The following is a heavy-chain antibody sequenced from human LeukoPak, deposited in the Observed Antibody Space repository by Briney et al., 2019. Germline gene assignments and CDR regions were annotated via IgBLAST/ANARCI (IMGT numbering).Heavy chain of an antibody. CDR2: ISNSGST. D-gene: IGHD7-27*01. CDR1: GGSISDYY. CDR3: ARGSNWGDY. Sequence: PSETLSLTCTVSGGSISDYYWSWIRQPPGKGLEWIGYISNSGSTNYNPSLMSRVTMSVDTSKSQFSLRLSSVTAADTAVYYCARGSNWGDYWGRGTLVTVSS. J-gene: IGHJ4*02. V-gene: IGHV4-59*08.